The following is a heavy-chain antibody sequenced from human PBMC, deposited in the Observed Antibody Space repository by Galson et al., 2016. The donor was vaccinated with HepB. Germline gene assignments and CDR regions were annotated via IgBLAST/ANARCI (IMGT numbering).Heavy chain of an antibody. J-gene: IGHJ4*02. D-gene: IGHD1-1*01. CDR1: GGSFSGYY. CDR2: INHSGDT. Sequence: SETLSLTCAVSGGSFSGYYWNWIRQPPGKGPECVGEINHSGDTQYNPSLGSRVTISVVTSKKQFYLRLNSVTAADTAVYYCAREGPTGTNDYCGQGTLVTVSS. V-gene: IGHV4-34*01. CDR3: AREGPTGTNDY.